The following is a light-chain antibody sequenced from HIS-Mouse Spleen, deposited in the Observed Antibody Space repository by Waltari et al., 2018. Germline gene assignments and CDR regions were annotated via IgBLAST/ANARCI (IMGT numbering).Light chain of an antibody. J-gene: IGLJ3*02. CDR1: SSNIGNNV. CDR2: DNN. Sequence: QSVLTQPPSVSAAPGQKVTIPCSGSSSNIGNNVVSWYQQLPGTAPKLLIYDNNKRPSGIPDRFSGSKSGTSATLGITGLQTGDEADYYCGTWDSSLSAWVFGGGTKLTVL. V-gene: IGLV1-51*01. CDR3: GTWDSSLSAWV.